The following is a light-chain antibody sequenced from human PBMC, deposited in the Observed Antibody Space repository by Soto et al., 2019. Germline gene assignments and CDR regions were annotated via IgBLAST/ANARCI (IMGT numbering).Light chain of an antibody. J-gene: IGKJ5*01. CDR1: QSVNSK. CDR3: QEYNNWPLLT. V-gene: IGKV3D-15*01. CDR2: HAS. Sequence: DIFMTQSPATLSLSPVEIATLSCRASQSVNSKLAWYQQKPGQSPRLVIYHASTRATGIPARFSGSGSGTEFTLTISSLQSEDFAVYYCQEYNNWPLLTFGQGTRLEIK.